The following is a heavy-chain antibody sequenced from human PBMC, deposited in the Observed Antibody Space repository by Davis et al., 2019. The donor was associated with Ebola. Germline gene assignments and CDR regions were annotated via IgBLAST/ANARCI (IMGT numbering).Heavy chain of an antibody. CDR3: ARGRDYSNYGDFDY. CDR1: GGTFSSYA. Sequence: SVKVSCKASGGTFSSYAMSWVRQAPGQGLEWMGRIIPILGIANYAQKFQGRVTITADKSTSTAYMELSSLRSEDTAVYYCARGRDYSNYGDFDYWGQGALVTVSS. D-gene: IGHD4-11*01. J-gene: IGHJ4*02. CDR2: IIPILGIA. V-gene: IGHV1-69*04.